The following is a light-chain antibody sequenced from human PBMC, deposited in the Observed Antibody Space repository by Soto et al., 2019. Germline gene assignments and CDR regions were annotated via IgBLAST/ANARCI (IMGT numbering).Light chain of an antibody. Sequence: QSVLTQPPSASGAPGQRVTISCTGTSINVGANGYVSWYQQHAGTAPKLIIYDVSNRPSGVPERFSGSKSANAASLTVSGLQVEDAADYYCMCYDGGNYRVFGGGTKLTVL. CDR1: SINVGANGY. CDR3: MCYDGGNYRV. CDR2: DVS. J-gene: IGLJ3*02. V-gene: IGLV2-8*01.